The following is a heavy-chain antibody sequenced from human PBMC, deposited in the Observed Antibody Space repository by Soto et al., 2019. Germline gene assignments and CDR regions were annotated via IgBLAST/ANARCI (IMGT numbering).Heavy chain of an antibody. CDR3: AREGLTGTIGLYYYYGMDV. V-gene: IGHV4-59*01. Sequence: QVQLQESGPGLVKPSETLSLTCTVSGGSISSYYWSWIRQPPGKGLEWIGYIYYSGSTNYNPSLKRRGTISVDTSKNQFSLKLSSVTAAETAVYYCAREGLTGTIGLYYYYGMDVWGQGTTVTVSS. CDR2: IYYSGST. CDR1: GGSISSYY. J-gene: IGHJ6*02. D-gene: IGHD1-7*01.